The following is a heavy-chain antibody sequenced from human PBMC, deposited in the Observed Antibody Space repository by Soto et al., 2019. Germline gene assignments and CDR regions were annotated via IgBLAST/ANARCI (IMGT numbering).Heavy chain of an antibody. CDR2: IIPIFGTA. CDR1: GGTFSSYA. V-gene: IGHV1-69*01. J-gene: IGHJ6*02. Sequence: QVQLVQSGAEVKKPGSSVKVSCKASGGTFSSYAISWVRQAPGQGLEWMGGIIPIFGTANYAQKFQGRVTITADESTSTAYMELSSLRSEDTAVYYCAREVNRVRRIADPYYYGMDVWGQGTTVTVSS. CDR3: AREVNRVRRIADPYYYGMDV. D-gene: IGHD6-13*01.